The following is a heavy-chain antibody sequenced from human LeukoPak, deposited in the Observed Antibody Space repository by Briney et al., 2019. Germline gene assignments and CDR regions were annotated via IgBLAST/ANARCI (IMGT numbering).Heavy chain of an antibody. CDR2: ISSNGGST. V-gene: IGHV3-64*01. Sequence: GRSLRLSCAASGFTFSSYGMHWVRQAPGKGLEYVSAISSNGGSTYYANSEKGRFTISRDNSKNTLYLQMGSLRAEDMAVYYCARETTVVTPGAFDIWGQGTMVTVSS. J-gene: IGHJ3*02. CDR3: ARETTVVTPGAFDI. CDR1: GFTFSSYG. D-gene: IGHD4-23*01.